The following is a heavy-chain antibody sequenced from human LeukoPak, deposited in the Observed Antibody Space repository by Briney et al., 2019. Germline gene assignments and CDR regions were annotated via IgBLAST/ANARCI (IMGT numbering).Heavy chain of an antibody. CDR3: AKSMSTVSRGFFDS. J-gene: IGHJ4*02. CDR2: ISNSGGST. V-gene: IGHV3-23*01. D-gene: IGHD4-4*01. Sequence: PGGSLRLSCGAYGFSFTTYAMTWVRQAPGKGLEWVSTISNSGGSTYYADSVKGRLTISRDNSKNTLYLQINSLRAEDTAMYYCAKSMSTVSRGFFDSWGQGTQVSVSS. CDR1: GFSFTTYA.